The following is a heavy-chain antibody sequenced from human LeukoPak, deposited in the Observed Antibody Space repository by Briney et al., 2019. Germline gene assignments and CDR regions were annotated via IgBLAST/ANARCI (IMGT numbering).Heavy chain of an antibody. CDR1: GFTFSSYW. Sequence: GGSLRLSCAVSGFTFSSYWMGWVRQAPGKGLEWVANIKHDGSEKYYVDSVKGRFTISRDDAKNSLYLQMNSLRAEDTAVYYCAKSAHGAFDIWGRGTMVTVSS. CDR3: AKSAHGAFDI. CDR2: IKHDGSEK. V-gene: IGHV3-7*02. J-gene: IGHJ3*02.